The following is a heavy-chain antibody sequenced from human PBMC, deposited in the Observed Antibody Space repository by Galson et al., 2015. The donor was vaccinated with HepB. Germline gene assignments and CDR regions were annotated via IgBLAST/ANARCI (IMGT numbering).Heavy chain of an antibody. Sequence: PALVKPTQTLTLTCTFSGFSLSTSGVGVGWIRQPPGKALEWLALIYWNDDKRYSPSLKSRLTITKDTSKNQVVLTMTNMDPVDTATYYCAHSLAWAPNHDRWGFYDAFDIWGQGTMVTVSS. CDR1: GFSLSTSGVG. D-gene: IGHD2-21*01. V-gene: IGHV2-5*01. J-gene: IGHJ3*02. CDR2: IYWNDDK. CDR3: AHSLAWAPNHDRWGFYDAFDI.